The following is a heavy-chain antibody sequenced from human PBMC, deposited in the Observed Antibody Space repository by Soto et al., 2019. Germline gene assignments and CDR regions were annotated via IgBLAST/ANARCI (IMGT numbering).Heavy chain of an antibody. CDR2: INPNSGGT. D-gene: IGHD6-13*01. CDR3: ARYSSSWEAFDY. CDR1: GYTFTGYY. V-gene: IGHV1-2*04. Sequence: AAVKVSCKASGYTFTGYYMHWVRQAPGQGLEWMGWINPNSGGTNYAQKFPGWVTMTRDTSISTAYMELSRLRSDDTAVYYCARYSSSWEAFDYWGQGTLVTVSS. J-gene: IGHJ4*02.